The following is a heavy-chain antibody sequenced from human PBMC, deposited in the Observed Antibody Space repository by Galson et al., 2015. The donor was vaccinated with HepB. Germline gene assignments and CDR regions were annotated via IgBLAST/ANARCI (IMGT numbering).Heavy chain of an antibody. CDR1: GGTFSSYA. Sequence: SVKVSCKASGGTFSSYAISWVRQAPGQGLEWMGRIIPILGIANYAQKFQGRVTITADKSTSTAYMELSSLRSEDTAVYYCAIRSPTDCSSTSCYGYYYYYMDVWGKGTTVTVSS. D-gene: IGHD2-2*01. V-gene: IGHV1-69*04. J-gene: IGHJ6*03. CDR3: AIRSPTDCSSTSCYGYYYYYMDV. CDR2: IIPILGIA.